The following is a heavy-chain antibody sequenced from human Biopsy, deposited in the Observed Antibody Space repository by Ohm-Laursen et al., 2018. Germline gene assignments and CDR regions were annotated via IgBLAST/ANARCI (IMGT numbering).Heavy chain of an antibody. J-gene: IGHJ4*02. V-gene: IGHV4-34*08. CDR2: INQAGTT. D-gene: IGHD2-15*01. CDR1: GKTFSDYQ. CDR3: GNEVHGRDY. Sequence: SETLSLTCAVFGKTFSDYQWSWIRQPPGKGLEWIGQINQAGTTNYNPSLKNRVSISADASKYEFFLRLTSVTAADTAVYLCGNEVHGRDYWGLGAQVTVSS.